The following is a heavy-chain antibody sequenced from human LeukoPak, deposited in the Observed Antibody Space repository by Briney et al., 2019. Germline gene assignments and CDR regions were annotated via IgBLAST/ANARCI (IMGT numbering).Heavy chain of an antibody. Sequence: GGSLRLSCAASGFTFSTYWMHWVRQAPGMGLVWVSRINPDGTSTSNADSVKGRFTISRDNAKNTVYLQVNSLRAEDTAVYYCTRATAVAFDYWGQGTLVTV. J-gene: IGHJ4*02. D-gene: IGHD6-19*01. V-gene: IGHV3-74*01. CDR1: GFTFSTYW. CDR2: INPDGTST. CDR3: TRATAVAFDY.